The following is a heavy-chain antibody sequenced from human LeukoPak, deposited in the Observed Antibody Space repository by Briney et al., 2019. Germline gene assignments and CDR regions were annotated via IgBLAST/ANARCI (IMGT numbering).Heavy chain of an antibody. CDR2: IYSSGST. CDR3: ARDYDFWMRGAFDI. Sequence: SETLSLTCSVSGASISSGSNYWGWIRQPPGKTLEWIGSIYSSGSTYYNPSLKSRVIIIIDTPKNHFSLTLSSVTAADTAVYYCARDYDFWMRGAFDIWGQGTKVTVSS. CDR1: GASISSGSNY. J-gene: IGHJ3*02. D-gene: IGHD3-3*01. V-gene: IGHV4-39*07.